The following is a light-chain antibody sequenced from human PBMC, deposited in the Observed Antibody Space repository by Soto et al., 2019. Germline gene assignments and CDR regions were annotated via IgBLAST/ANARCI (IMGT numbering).Light chain of an antibody. CDR2: DVS. J-gene: IGLJ2*01. Sequence: QSALTQPASVSGSPGQSITISCTGTSSDVGGYNYVSWYQQHPGKAPKLMIYDVSNRPSGVSNRFSGSKSGNTASLTISGLQAEDDADYYCSSYTSISTVVFGGGTKLTVL. CDR1: SSDVGGYNY. CDR3: SSYTSISTVV. V-gene: IGLV2-14*01.